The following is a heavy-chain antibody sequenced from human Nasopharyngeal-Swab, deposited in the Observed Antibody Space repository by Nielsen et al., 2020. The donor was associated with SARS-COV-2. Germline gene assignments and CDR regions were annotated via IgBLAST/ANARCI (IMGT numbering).Heavy chain of an antibody. CDR2: MNPNSGNT. Sequence: ASVKVSCKASGYTFTSYDINWVRRATGQGLEWMGWMNPNSGNTGYAQKFQGRVTMTRNTSISTAYMELSSLRSKDTAVYYCARLSNYDFWSGYYAYMDVWGKGTTVTVSS. CDR1: GYTFTSYD. CDR3: ARLSNYDFWSGYYAYMDV. J-gene: IGHJ6*03. V-gene: IGHV1-8*01. D-gene: IGHD3-3*01.